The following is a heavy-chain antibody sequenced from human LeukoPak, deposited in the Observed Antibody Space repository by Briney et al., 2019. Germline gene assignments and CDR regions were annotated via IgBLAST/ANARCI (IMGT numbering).Heavy chain of an antibody. CDR2: ISWNSGSI. J-gene: IGHJ6*03. V-gene: IGHV3-9*03. CDR1: GSTFDDYA. D-gene: IGHD1-7*01. CDR3: ARGGYWNYGGPSDYYYYMDV. Sequence: GGSLRLSYAASGSTFDDYAMHWVRQAPGKGLEWVSGISWNSGSIGYADSVKGRFTISRDNAKNSLYLQMNSLRAEDMALYYCARGGYWNYGGPSDYYYYMDVWGKGTTVTVSS.